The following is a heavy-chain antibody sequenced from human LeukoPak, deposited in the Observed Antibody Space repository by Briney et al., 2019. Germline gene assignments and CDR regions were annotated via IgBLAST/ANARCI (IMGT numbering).Heavy chain of an antibody. CDR3: ARAGSSSSILYYYYYYGMDV. D-gene: IGHD6-6*01. CDR1: GGSISSYY. CDR2: IYYSGST. J-gene: IGHJ6*02. V-gene: IGHV4-59*01. Sequence: SETLSLTCTVSGGSISSYYWSWNRQPPGKGLEWIGYIYYSGSTNYNPSLKSRVTISVDTSKNQFSLKLSSVTAADTAVYYCARAGSSSSILYYYYYYGMDVWGQGTTVTVSS.